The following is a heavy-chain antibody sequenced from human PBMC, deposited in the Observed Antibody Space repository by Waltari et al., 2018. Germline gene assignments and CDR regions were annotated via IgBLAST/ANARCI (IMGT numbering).Heavy chain of an antibody. J-gene: IGHJ5*02. V-gene: IGHV1-8*01. CDR3: ARAVRYQLLSDP. CDR2: MNPNSGNT. CDR1: GSIFTSYD. D-gene: IGHD2-2*01. Sequence: QVQLVQSGAEVRKPGAAVKVSCTASGSIFTSYDVTWVRQATGPGLEWIGWMNPNSGNTGYAQTFRARVSMTGDTSITTAYLELSGLTSEDTAVYFCARAVRYQLLSDPWGQGTLVTVSS.